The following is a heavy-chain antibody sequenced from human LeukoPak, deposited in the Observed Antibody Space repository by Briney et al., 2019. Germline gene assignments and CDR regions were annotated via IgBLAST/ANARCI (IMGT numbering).Heavy chain of an antibody. D-gene: IGHD3-22*01. V-gene: IGHV3-21*01. J-gene: IGHJ3*02. Sequence: KPGGSLRLSCAASGFTFSSYSMNWVRQAPGKGLEWVSSISSSSYIYYADSVKGRFTISRDNAKNSLYLQMNSLRAEDTAVYYCARDITMIVVAPDAFDIWGQGTMVTVSS. CDR1: GFTFSSYS. CDR3: ARDITMIVVAPDAFDI. CDR2: ISSSSYI.